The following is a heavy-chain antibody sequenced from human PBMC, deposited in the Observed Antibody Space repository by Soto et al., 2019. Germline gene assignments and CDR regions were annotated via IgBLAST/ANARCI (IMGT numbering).Heavy chain of an antibody. CDR1: GYSFTIYW. V-gene: IGHV5-10-1*01. CDR2: IDPSDSYT. J-gene: IGHJ6*02. CDR3: ARLAIAVARYGMDV. Sequence: GESLKISCKGSGYSFTIYWISWVRQMPGKGLEWMGRIDPSDSYTNYSPSFQGHVTISADKSISTAYLQWSSLRASDTAMYYCARLAIAVARYGMDVWGQGTTVTVSS. D-gene: IGHD6-19*01.